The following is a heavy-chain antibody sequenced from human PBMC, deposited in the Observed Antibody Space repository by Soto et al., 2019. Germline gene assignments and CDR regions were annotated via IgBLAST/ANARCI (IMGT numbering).Heavy chain of an antibody. Sequence: GQLLESGGGLVQPGWSLRLSCAASGLTFSSYPMSWVRQAPGKGLQWVSSISVSASTTYYEDSVQGRFTISRDNSKNTLYLQMNSLRAENTAVYYCTKDGIRGIHIDNWGQGTLVTVSS. V-gene: IGHV3-23*01. CDR2: ISVSASTT. J-gene: IGHJ4*02. CDR3: TKDGIRGIHIDN. CDR1: GLTFSSYP.